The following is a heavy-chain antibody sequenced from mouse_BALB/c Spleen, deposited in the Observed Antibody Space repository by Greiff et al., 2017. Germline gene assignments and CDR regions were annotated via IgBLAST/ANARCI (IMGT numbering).Heavy chain of an antibody. CDR3: ARGRTTGYYFDY. CDR1: GFNIKDTY. CDR2: IDPANGNT. V-gene: IGHV14-3*02. D-gene: IGHD1-1*01. J-gene: IGHJ2*01. Sequence: EVKLQESGAELVKPGASVKLSCTASGFNIKDTYMHWVKQRPEQGLEWIGRIDPANGNTKYDPKFQGKATITADTSSNTAYLQLSSLTSEDTAVYYCARGRTTGYYFDYWGQGTTLTVSS.